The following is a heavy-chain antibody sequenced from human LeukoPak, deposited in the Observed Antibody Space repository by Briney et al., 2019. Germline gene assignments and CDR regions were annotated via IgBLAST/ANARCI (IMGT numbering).Heavy chain of an antibody. CDR2: ISYHGSDK. D-gene: IGHD6-19*01. CDR1: GFTFSSYA. J-gene: IGHJ4*02. Sequence: PPGGSLRLSCAASGFTFSSYAIHWLRQAPGKGLEWLAVISYHGSDKYYADSVKGRFTISRDNSKSTLYLQLNSLRAEDTAVYYCARPSSPNPGWYDFDYWGQGTLVTVSS. V-gene: IGHV3-30-3*01. CDR3: ARPSSPNPGWYDFDY.